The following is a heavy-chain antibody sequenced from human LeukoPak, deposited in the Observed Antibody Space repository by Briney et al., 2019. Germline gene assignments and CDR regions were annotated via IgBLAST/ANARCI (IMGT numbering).Heavy chain of an antibody. CDR3: ARERRDGPHFDY. CDR1: GGSISSYC. Sequence: SSETLSLTCTVSGGSISSYCWSWIRQPPGKGLEWIGYIYYSGSTNYNPSLKSRVTISVDTSKNQFSLKLSSVTAADTAVYYCARERRDGPHFDYWGQGTLVTVSS. J-gene: IGHJ4*02. D-gene: IGHD5-24*01. V-gene: IGHV4-59*01. CDR2: IYYSGST.